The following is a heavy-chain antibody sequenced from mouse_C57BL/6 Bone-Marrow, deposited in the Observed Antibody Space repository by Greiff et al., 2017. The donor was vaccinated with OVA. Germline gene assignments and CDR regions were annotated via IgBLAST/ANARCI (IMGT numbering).Heavy chain of an antibody. Sequence: QVQLQQSGPELVKPGASVKISCKASGYAFSSSWMNWVKQRPGKGLEWIGRIYPGDGDTNYNGKFKGKATLTADKSSSTAYMQLSSLTSEDSAVYICARTDYSNYGFAYWGQGTLVTVAA. CDR1: GYAFSSSW. CDR3: ARTDYSNYGFAY. CDR2: IYPGDGDT. D-gene: IGHD2-5*01. V-gene: IGHV1-82*01. J-gene: IGHJ3*01.